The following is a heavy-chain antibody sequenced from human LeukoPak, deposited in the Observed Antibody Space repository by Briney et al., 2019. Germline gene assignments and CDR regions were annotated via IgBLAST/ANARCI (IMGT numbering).Heavy chain of an antibody. J-gene: IGHJ2*01. V-gene: IGHV3-23*01. CDR2: ISGSGGST. D-gene: IGHD2-2*01. CDR1: GFTFSSYA. CDR3: ANLPQQYQLSQEFYWYFDL. Sequence: GGSLRLSCAASGFTFSSYAMSWVRQAPGKGLEWVSAISGSGGSTYFADSVKGRFTISRDNSKNTLYLQMNSLRAEDTAVYYCANLPQQYQLSQEFYWYFDLWGRGTLVTVSS.